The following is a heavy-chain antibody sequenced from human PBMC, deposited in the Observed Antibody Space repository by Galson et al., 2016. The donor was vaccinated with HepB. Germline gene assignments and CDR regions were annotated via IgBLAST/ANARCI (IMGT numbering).Heavy chain of an antibody. D-gene: IGHD3-10*01. CDR1: GGSLSGYY. CDR2: IDQSGST. Sequence: SETLSLTCAVYGGSLSGYYWSWIRQPPGKGLEWIGEIDQSGSTNYNPSLKSRVTLSVDPSKNRFSLNLRSVTAADTAVYYCARAYFDYYGSGSPPRGYWGQGTLVTVSS. V-gene: IGHV4-34*01. CDR3: ARAYFDYYGSGSPPRGY. J-gene: IGHJ4*02.